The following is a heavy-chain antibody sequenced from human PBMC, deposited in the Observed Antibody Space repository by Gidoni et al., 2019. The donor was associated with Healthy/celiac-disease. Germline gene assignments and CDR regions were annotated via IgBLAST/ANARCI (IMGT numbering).Heavy chain of an antibody. CDR2: ISSNGGST. V-gene: IGHV3-64D*06. CDR3: VKPHSGSYPYYSDY. CDR1: GFTFSSYA. D-gene: IGHD1-26*01. Sequence: EAQLVESGGDLVQLGGSLRLSCSASGFTFSSYAMHWVRQDPGKGLEYVSSISSNGGSTYYADSVKGRFTISRDNSKNTLYLQMSSLRAEDTAVYYCVKPHSGSYPYYSDYWGQGTLVTVSS. J-gene: IGHJ4*02.